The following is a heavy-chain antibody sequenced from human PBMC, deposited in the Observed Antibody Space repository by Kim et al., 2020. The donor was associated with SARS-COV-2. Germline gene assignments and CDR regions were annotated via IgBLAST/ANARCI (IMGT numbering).Heavy chain of an antibody. CDR3: TKITSPWGMYV. CDR1: GYHFASNW. CDR2: IWPGDSEV. J-gene: IGHJ6*02. D-gene: IGHD7-27*01. Sequence: GESLKISCQASGYHFASNWIGWVRRTPDKGLEWMGIIWPGDSEVTYSPSFQGQVTISADMSISTAYLQFNSLRASDTAIYFCTKITSPWGMYVWGQGTSVTVS. V-gene: IGHV5-51*01.